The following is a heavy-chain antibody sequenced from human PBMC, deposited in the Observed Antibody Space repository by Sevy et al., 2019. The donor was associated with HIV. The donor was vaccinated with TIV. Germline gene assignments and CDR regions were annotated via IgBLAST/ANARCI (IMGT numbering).Heavy chain of an antibody. CDR1: GFTFSDYN. D-gene: IGHD2-21*01. Sequence: GGSLRLSCAASGFTFSDYNMHWVRQAPGKGLEWVAFIRYDGTRKDYADSVKGRFTISRDNSKKTLFLQMNSLRAEDTAVYYCARGGDFLLTDWGQGALVTVSS. J-gene: IGHJ4*02. V-gene: IGHV3-30*02. CDR2: IRYDGTRK. CDR3: ARGGDFLLTD.